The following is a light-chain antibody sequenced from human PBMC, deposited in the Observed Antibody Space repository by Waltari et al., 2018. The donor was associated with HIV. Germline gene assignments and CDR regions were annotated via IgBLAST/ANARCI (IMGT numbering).Light chain of an antibody. CDR2: WAS. CDR1: RTVLYNRNY. CDR3: LQSLQLPLT. Sequence: DIVMTQSPDSLAVSLGARATVTCTSSRTVLYNRNYLAWYQQKPGQAPKVLIYWASTRAFGVPDRFSGSGSGTDFTLKISRVEAEDVGVYYCLQSLQLPLTFGGGTKVEIK. V-gene: IGKV4-1*01. J-gene: IGKJ4*01.